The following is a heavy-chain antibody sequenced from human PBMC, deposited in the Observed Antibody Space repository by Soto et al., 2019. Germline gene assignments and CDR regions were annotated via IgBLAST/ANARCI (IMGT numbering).Heavy chain of an antibody. CDR2: INPSGGST. Sequence: GASVKVSCKASGYTFTSYYMHWVRQAPGQGLEWMGIINPSGGSTSYAQKFQGRVTMTRDTSTSTVYMELSSLRSEDTAVYYCARDLLTYNWNDLPSYNWFDPWGQGTLVTVS. D-gene: IGHD1-20*01. CDR3: ARDLLTYNWNDLPSYNWFDP. V-gene: IGHV1-46*01. CDR1: GYTFTSYY. J-gene: IGHJ5*02.